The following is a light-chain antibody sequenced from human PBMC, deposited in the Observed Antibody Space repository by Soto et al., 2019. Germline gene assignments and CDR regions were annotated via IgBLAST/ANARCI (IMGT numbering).Light chain of an antibody. V-gene: IGKV3-11*01. Sequence: EIVLTQSPATLSLSPGERATLSCRASQSVSSYLAWYQQKPGQSPRLLIYDASNRATGIPARFSGSGSGTDFTLTISSLEPEDFAFYFCQQRSHWPTFGQGTKVEIK. CDR1: QSVSSY. CDR2: DAS. CDR3: QQRSHWPT. J-gene: IGKJ1*01.